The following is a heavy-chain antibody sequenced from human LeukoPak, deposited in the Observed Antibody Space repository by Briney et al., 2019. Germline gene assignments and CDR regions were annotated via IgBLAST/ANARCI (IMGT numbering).Heavy chain of an antibody. Sequence: GGSLRLSCAASGFTFSSYWMSWVRQAPGKGLEWVANIKQDGSEKYYVDSVKGRFTISRDNAKNSLYLQMNSLRAEDTAVYYCARSREPGIAARHDYFDYWGQGTLVTVSS. CDR2: IKQDGSEK. D-gene: IGHD6-6*01. CDR1: GFTFSSYW. J-gene: IGHJ4*02. CDR3: ARSREPGIAARHDYFDY. V-gene: IGHV3-7*01.